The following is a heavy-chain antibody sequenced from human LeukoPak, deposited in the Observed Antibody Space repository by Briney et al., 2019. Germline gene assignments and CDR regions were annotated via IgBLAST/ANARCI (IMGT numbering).Heavy chain of an antibody. CDR1: GDSIIDYY. Sequence: SETLSLTCSVSGDSIIDYYWNWIRQPPGKGLEWIGYVYYSGSTNYNPSLKSRVTISVDTSKNQFSLTLSSVTAADTAVYYCARVLYYFDYWGQGTLVTVSS. D-gene: IGHD2-2*01. CDR3: ARVLYYFDY. CDR2: VYYSGST. V-gene: IGHV4-59*12. J-gene: IGHJ4*02.